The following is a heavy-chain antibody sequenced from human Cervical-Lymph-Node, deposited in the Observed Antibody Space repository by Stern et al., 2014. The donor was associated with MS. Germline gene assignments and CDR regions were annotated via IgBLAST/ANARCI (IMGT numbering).Heavy chain of an antibody. CDR1: GGSISSYY. J-gene: IGHJ4*02. D-gene: IGHD5-24*01. CDR2: IYYSGST. Sequence: VHLVESGPGLVKPSETLSLTCTVSGGSISSYYWSWIRQPPGKGLEWIGYIYYSGSTNYNPSLKSRVTISVDTSKNQFSLKLSSVTAADTAVYYCASCRDGYNCFDYWGQGTLVTVSS. CDR3: ASCRDGYNCFDY. V-gene: IGHV4-59*01.